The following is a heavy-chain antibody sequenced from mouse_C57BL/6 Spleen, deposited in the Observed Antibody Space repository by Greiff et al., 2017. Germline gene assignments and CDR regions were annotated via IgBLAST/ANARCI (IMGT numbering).Heavy chain of an antibody. D-gene: IGHD3-1*01. J-gene: IGHJ3*01. CDR3: ARQTGLSFAY. Sequence: VLLQQSGAELVRPGSSVKLSCKASGYTFTSYWMDWVKQRPGQGLEWIGNIYPSDSETHYTQKFKDKATLTVDKSSSTAYIQLSSLTSEDSAGYYCARQTGLSFAYGNQGTLVTVSA. V-gene: IGHV1-61*01. CDR2: IYPSDSET. CDR1: GYTFTSYW.